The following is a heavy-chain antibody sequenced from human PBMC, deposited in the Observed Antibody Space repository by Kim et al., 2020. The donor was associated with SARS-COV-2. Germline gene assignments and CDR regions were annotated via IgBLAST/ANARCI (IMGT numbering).Heavy chain of an antibody. J-gene: IGHJ4*02. Sequence: GGSLRLSCAASGFTFSSYSMNWVRQAPGKGLEWVSSISSSSSYIYYADSVKGRFTISRDNAKNSLYLQMNSLRAEDTAVYYCAREARGYSYGGGGGWGQGTLVTVSS. CDR1: GFTFSSYS. CDR2: ISSSSSYI. CDR3: AREARGYSYGGGGG. D-gene: IGHD5-18*01. V-gene: IGHV3-21*01.